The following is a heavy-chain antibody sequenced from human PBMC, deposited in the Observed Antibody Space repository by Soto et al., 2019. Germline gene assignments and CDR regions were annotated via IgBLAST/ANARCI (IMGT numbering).Heavy chain of an antibody. Sequence: PGGSLRLSCVASGITFSDSAMTWVRQAPGKGLEWVAEIGHNGVSTFFADSAKGRFTISRDNSKNTAYLQMNNVRAEDTAMYYCAKDGARYGFGPWGQGTLVTVSS. CDR1: GITFSDSA. CDR3: AKDGARYGFGP. D-gene: IGHD1-20*01. CDR2: IGHNGVST. V-gene: IGHV3-23*01. J-gene: IGHJ5*02.